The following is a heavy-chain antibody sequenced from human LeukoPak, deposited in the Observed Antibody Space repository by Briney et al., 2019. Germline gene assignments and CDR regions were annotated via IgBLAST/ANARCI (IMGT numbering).Heavy chain of an antibody. CDR1: GFPFGNYA. V-gene: IGHV3-9*01. D-gene: IGHD5-24*01. Sequence: PGRSLRLSCVASGFPFGNYAMHLVRQTPGKGLEWVAGIPWNNDIITYADSVRGRFTVSRDNAKNSVYLQMDSLKPEDTALYHCVRGDWLDFWGQGTLVTVPS. CDR2: IPWNNDII. J-gene: IGHJ5*01. CDR3: VRGDWLDF.